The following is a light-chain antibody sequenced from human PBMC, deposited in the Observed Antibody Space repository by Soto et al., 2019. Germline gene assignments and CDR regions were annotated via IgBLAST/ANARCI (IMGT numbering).Light chain of an antibody. V-gene: IGLV2-14*01. CDR1: NSDVGGYDY. Sequence: QSALTQPASVSGSLGQSVTISCTGSNSDVGGYDYVSWFQQHPGKAPQLIIFDVFNRPSGVSSRFSGSKSGYTASLTISVLQAEDEAEDYCCSYTDNATPVFGGGTTLTVL. CDR2: DVF. CDR3: CSYTDNATPV. J-gene: IGLJ2*01.